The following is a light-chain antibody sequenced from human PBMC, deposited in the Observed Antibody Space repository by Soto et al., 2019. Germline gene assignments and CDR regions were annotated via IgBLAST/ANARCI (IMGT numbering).Light chain of an antibody. CDR2: EAS. CDR1: SSDVGAYKY. J-gene: IGLJ7*01. CDR3: TSYAGSNIWV. V-gene: IGLV2-8*01. Sequence: QSALTQPPSASGSPGQSVTISCTGTSSDVGAYKYVSWYQQYPGKAPKLMIYEASRRPSGVPDRFSGSKSGNTASLTVSGLQAEDEADYYCTSYAGSNIWVFGGGTQLTVL.